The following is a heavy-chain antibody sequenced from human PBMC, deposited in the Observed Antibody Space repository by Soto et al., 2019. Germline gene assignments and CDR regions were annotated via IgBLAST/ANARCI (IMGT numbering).Heavy chain of an antibody. D-gene: IGHD3-22*01. CDR3: ARATQSYYDTSGYYSYVH. V-gene: IGHV3-20*04. J-gene: IGHJ4*02. Sequence: GGSLRLSCAASGFTFDEYALTWVRQAPGKGLEGVAGINWNGGSKGYADSVKGRFTISRDNAKSSLYLQMNNLRAEDTAFYFCARATQSYYDTSGYYSYVHWGQGAQVTVS. CDR2: INWNGGSK. CDR1: GFTFDEYA.